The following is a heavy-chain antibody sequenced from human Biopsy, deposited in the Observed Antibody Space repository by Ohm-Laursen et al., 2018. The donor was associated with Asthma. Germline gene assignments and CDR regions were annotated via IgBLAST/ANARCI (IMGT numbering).Heavy chain of an antibody. D-gene: IGHD5-24*01. V-gene: IGHV3-30-3*01. CDR2: ISYDGGNK. Sequence: SLRLSCSASGFTFSTYAMHWVRQAPGKGLEWVAVISYDGGNKYYADSVKGRFTISRDNSKNTLYLQTNSLRGDDTAVYYCARDMNRDGWYFDYWGQGTLVTVSS. CDR3: ARDMNRDGWYFDY. CDR1: GFTFSTYA. J-gene: IGHJ4*02.